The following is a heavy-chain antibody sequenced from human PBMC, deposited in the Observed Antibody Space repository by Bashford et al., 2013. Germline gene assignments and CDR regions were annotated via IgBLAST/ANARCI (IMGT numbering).Heavy chain of an antibody. CDR3: ASHTDYRGXFDI. Sequence: ASVKVSCKTSGYTFFNYGISWVRQAPGQGLEWMGWISAYNGNTNYAQKLQGRVTMTTDTSTSTAYMELSSLRSEDTAMYYCASHTDYRGXFDIWGQGTMVTVSS. CDR1: GYTFFNYG. J-gene: IGHJ3*02. CDR2: ISAYNGNT. V-gene: IGHV1-18*01. D-gene: IGHD4-11*01.